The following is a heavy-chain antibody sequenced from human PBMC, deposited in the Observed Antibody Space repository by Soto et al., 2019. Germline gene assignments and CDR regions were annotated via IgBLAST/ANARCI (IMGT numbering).Heavy chain of an antibody. D-gene: IGHD1-7*01. J-gene: IGHJ3*02. CDR3: AKDAYWDWRGVFDI. V-gene: IGHV3-30*18. CDR1: GFTFSSYG. Sequence: PGGSLRLSCAASGFTFSSYGMHWVRQAPGKGLEWVTVMSYDGTNKYYADSVKGRFTISRDNSKNTLYLQMNSLRAEDTAVYYCAKDAYWDWRGVFDIRGQGTMVTVSS. CDR2: MSYDGTNK.